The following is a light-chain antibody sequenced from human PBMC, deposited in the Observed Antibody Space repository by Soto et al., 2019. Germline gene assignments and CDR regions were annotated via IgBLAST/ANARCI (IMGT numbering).Light chain of an antibody. CDR1: SGDVGGYKF. CDR3: GSYTGNIYV. Sequence: QSALTQPASGSGSLGQSIPFYGTGPSGDVGGYKFVSWYQQHPGKAPKLMIYEVSNRPSGVSSRFSGSKSGNTASLTISGLQAEDEADYFCGSYTGNIYVFGNGTKVTVL. CDR2: EVS. V-gene: IGLV2-14*01. J-gene: IGLJ1*01.